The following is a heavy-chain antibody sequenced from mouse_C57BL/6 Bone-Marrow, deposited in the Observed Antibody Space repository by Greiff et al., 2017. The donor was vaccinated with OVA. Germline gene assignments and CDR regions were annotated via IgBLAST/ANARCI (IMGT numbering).Heavy chain of an antibody. J-gene: IGHJ4*01. D-gene: IGHD2-3*01. CDR1: GYTFTSYW. CDR3: TRWDGYMRGNYAMDY. CDR2: IYPGNSDT. Sequence: EVQLQESGTVLARPGASVKMSCKTSGYTFTSYWMHWVKQRPGQGLEWIGAIYPGNSDTSYNQKFKGKAKLTAVTSASTAYMELSSLTNEDSAVYDSTRWDGYMRGNYAMDYWGQGTSVTVAS. V-gene: IGHV1-5*01.